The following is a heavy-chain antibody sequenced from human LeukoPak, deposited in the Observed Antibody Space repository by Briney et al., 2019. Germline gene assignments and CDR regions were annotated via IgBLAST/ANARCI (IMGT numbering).Heavy chain of an antibody. V-gene: IGHV3-23*01. Sequence: PGGSLRPSCAASGFTFSSYAMSWVRQAPGKGLEWVSAISGSGGSTYYADSVKGGFTISRDNSKNTLYLRMNSLRAEDTAVYYCARGGLTGTTIPYFDYWGQGTLVTVSS. J-gene: IGHJ4*02. D-gene: IGHD1-7*01. CDR3: ARGGLTGTTIPYFDY. CDR2: ISGSGGST. CDR1: GFTFSSYA.